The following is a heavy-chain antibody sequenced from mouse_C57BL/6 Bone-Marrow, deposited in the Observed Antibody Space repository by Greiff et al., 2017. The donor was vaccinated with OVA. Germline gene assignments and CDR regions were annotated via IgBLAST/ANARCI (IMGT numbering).Heavy chain of an antibody. J-gene: IGHJ2*01. D-gene: IGHD2-13*01. V-gene: IGHV1-80*01. CDR3: ARSDYSVYFDY. CDR2: IYPGDGDT. CDR1: GYAFSSYW. Sequence: QVQLQQSGAELVKPGASVKISCKASGYAFSSYWMNWVKQRPGKGLEWIGQIYPGDGDTNYNGKFKGKATLTADKSSSTAYMQLSSLTSEDSAVYYCARSDYSVYFDYWGQGTTLTVSS.